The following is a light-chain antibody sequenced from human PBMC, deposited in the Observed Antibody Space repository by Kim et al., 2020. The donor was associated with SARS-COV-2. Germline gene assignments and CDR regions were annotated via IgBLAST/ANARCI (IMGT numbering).Light chain of an antibody. V-gene: IGLV2-8*01. CDR2: EDS. J-gene: IGLJ1*01. CDR3: SSSAGSNNVYV. CDR1: SSNVGGNNY. Sequence: TSSSAASSNVGGNNYVASYYQQPADDPHHMIYEDSKRPPGVPDRLSGSNSGNTASSPAFALQDADEDDYYRSSSAGSNNVYVFGTGTKVTVL.